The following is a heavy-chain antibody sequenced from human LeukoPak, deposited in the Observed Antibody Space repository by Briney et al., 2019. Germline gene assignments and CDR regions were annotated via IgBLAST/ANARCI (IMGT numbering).Heavy chain of an antibody. CDR2: IWNVGNDK. Sequence: PGRSLRHSRAASAFTFSTYVMHGVRQAPGKGLEWVASIWNVGNDKFYADSVRGRFTISRDNSQNTLYLHMRSLRDDDTAFYYCAKDLDYGGYGHDFDLSGRGKLVTVSS. J-gene: IGHJ4*02. CDR3: AKDLDYGGYGHDFDL. V-gene: IGHV3-33*06. D-gene: IGHD4-17*01. CDR1: AFTFSTYV.